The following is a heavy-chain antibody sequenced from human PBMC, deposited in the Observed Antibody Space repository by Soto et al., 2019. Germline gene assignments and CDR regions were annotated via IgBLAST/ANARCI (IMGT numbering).Heavy chain of an antibody. Sequence: GASVKVSCKTSGYTFSNYAISWVRQAPGQGLEWMGWVSPYNGNANYTEKFQGRVSMTTDTSTTTAYMGLTSLTSDDTAIYYCAREISLIMAAPDYWGQGTLVTVSS. CDR2: VSPYNGNA. CDR1: GYTFSNYA. D-gene: IGHD2-8*01. CDR3: AREISLIMAAPDY. V-gene: IGHV1-18*04. J-gene: IGHJ4*02.